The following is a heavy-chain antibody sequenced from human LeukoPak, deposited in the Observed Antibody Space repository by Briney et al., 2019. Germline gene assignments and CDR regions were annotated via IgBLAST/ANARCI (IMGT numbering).Heavy chain of an antibody. V-gene: IGHV4-59*01. CDR1: GGSISSYY. CDR2: IYYSGST. Sequence: PSETLSLTCTVSGGSISSYYWSWIRQPPGKGLEWIGYIYYSGSTNYNPSLKSRVTISVDTSKNQFSLKLSSVTAADTAVYYCARSRGLSDPFDYWGQGTLVTVSS. J-gene: IGHJ4*02. CDR3: ARSRGLSDPFDY.